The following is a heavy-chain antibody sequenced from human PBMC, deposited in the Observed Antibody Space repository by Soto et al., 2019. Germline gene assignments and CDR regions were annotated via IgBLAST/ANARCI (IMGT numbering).Heavy chain of an antibody. CDR1: GFTFSSYA. D-gene: IGHD6-19*01. V-gene: IGHV3-30-3*01. CDR3: ARDPVAAVAGILWYNWFDP. CDR2: ISYDGSNK. J-gene: IGHJ5*02. Sequence: GESLKISCAASGFTFSSYAMHWVRQAPGKGLEWVAVISYDGSNKYYADSVKGRFTISRDNSKNTLYLQMNSLRAEDTAVYYCARDPVAAVAGILWYNWFDPWGQGTLVTVSS.